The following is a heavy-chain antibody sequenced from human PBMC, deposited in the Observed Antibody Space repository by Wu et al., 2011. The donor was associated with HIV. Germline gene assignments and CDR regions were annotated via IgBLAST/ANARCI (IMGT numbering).Heavy chain of an antibody. CDR2: MYPNTGDT. Sequence: QVQLVQSGAEVTKPGASVKVACKASGYSFNDYLIHWIRQAPGQGLEWVGWMYPNTGDTNYAQKFQGRVTMTGDTSTNTAFMEVSRLRFDDTAVFFCARQADVGVAGNWFDSVGPGNPGHRLL. CDR3: ARQADVGVAGNWFDS. CDR1: GYSFNDYL. V-gene: IGHV1-2*02. J-gene: IGHJ5*01. D-gene: IGHD6-19*01.